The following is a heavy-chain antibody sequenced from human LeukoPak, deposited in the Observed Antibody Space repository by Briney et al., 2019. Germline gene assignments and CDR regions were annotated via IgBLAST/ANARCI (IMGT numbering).Heavy chain of an antibody. J-gene: IGHJ4*02. CDR1: GGPIRGHY. CDR2: ITYSGAT. Sequence: SETLSLTCTVSGGPIRGHYWSWIRQPPGKGLEWIGYITYSGATNYNPSLNSRVTISLDTSNNQLSLKVSSVTAADTAVYYCARGSFPYYYDSSGYSAHFDYWGQGTLVTVSS. D-gene: IGHD3-22*01. CDR3: ARGSFPYYYDSSGYSAHFDY. V-gene: IGHV4-59*11.